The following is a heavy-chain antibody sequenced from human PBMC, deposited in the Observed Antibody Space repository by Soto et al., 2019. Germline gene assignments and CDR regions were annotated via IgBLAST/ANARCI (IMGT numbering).Heavy chain of an antibody. CDR3: ARARATIAAAAIFDC. D-gene: IGHD6-13*01. CDR1: GGSISTSNW. J-gene: IGHJ4*02. CDR2: VYRTGST. V-gene: IGHV4-4*02. Sequence: SETLSLTCAVSGGSISTSNWWSWVRHPPGKGLEWIGEVYRTGSTTYNPSLESRLTISVDKSKNQFSLKLTSVTAADTAVYYCARARATIAAAAIFDCWGQGTLVTVSS.